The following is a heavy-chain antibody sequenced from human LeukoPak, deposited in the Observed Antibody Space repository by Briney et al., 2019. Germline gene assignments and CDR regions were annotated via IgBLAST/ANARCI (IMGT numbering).Heavy chain of an antibody. J-gene: IGHJ5*02. CDR3: ARGQGASRGWFDP. D-gene: IGHD4/OR15-4a*01. CDR2: FYSGGSA. V-gene: IGHV3-53*01. CDR1: GFTVSSNY. Sequence: PGGSLRLSCAASGFTVSSNYVSWGRQPPGKGLEWVSVFYSGGSAYYSDSVHGRFTLSRDNSKNTVYLQMNSLRAEDTAVYYCARGQGASRGWFDPWGQGTLVTVSS.